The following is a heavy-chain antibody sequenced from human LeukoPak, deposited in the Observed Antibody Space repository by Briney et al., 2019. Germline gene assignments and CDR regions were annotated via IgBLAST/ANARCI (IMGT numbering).Heavy chain of an antibody. CDR3: VCLGLGGLSLD. Sequence: GGSLRLSCAASGFPFNTFWMSWVRQAPGKGLVWVSHVNSDGSGTDYADSVKGRFTISRDNAKNTLYLQMNSLRVEDTAVYYCVCLGLGGLSLDWGQGTLVTVSS. D-gene: IGHD3-16*01. CDR1: GFPFNTFW. V-gene: IGHV3-74*01. J-gene: IGHJ4*02. CDR2: VNSDGSGT.